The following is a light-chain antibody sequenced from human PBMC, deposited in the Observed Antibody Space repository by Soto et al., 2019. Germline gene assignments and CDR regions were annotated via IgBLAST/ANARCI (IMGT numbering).Light chain of an antibody. CDR1: QSVSSSY. V-gene: IGKV3-20*01. CDR2: HTS. J-gene: IGKJ2*01. CDR3: QSYGSSAFYT. Sequence: EIVLTQSPGTLSLSPGEKATLSCRASQSVSSSYLAWYQQKPGQAPRLLIYHTSNRATGIPDRFSGSGSGRDFTLTISRLEPEDCAVSYCQSYGSSAFYTCGQGINLEIK.